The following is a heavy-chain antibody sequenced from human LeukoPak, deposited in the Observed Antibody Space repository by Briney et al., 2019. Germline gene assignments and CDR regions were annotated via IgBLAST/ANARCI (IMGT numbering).Heavy chain of an antibody. V-gene: IGHV4-34*01. CDR2: INHSGAT. CDR3: ARGSPKQDS. Sequence: RTSETLSLTCAVYGGAFSGYNWNWIRQSPGKGLEWIGEINHSGATKYNPSLKSRLTMSVDPSKNQFSLRLKSVTAADTAVYYCARGSPKQDSWGQGTLVTVSS. J-gene: IGHJ4*02. CDR1: GGAFSGYN.